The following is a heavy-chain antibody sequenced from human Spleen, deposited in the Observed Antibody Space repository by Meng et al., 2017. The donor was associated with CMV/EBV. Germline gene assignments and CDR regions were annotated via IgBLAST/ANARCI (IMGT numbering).Heavy chain of an antibody. V-gene: IGHV2-5*02. CDR1: GFSPSTSGVG. CDR3: ALALYSSSIDY. CDR2: IYWDDDK. D-gene: IGHD6-6*01. Sequence: QITSKHYSPTQVKPTQTLTLTCTFSGFSPSTSGVGVGWIRQPPGKALEWLALIYWDDDKRYSPSLKSRLTITKDTSKNQVVLTMTNMDPVDTATYYCALALYSSSIDYWGQGTLVTVSS. J-gene: IGHJ4*02.